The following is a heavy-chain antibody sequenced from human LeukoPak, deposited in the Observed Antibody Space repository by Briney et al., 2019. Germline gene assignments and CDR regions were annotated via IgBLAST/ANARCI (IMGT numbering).Heavy chain of an antibody. Sequence: GGSLRLSCAASGFTFSGSAMHWVRQASGKGLEWVGRIRSKANSYATAYAASVKGRFTISRDDSKNTAYLQMNSLKTEDTAVYYCTAHCGGDCSPVDYYYDGMDVWGQGTTVTVSS. CDR3: TAHCGGDCSPVDYYYDGMDV. D-gene: IGHD2-21*02. CDR1: GFTFSGSA. J-gene: IGHJ6*02. CDR2: IRSKANSYAT. V-gene: IGHV3-73*01.